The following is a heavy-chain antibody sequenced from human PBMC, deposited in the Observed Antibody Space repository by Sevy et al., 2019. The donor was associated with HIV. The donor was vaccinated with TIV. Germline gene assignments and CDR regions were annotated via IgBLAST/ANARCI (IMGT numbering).Heavy chain of an antibody. Sequence: ASVKVSCKASGYTFTSYGISWVRQAPGQGLEWMGWISAYNGNTNYVQKFQGRVTMTTDTSTSTAYMELRSLRSDDTAAYYCARTRGFTMIVVVIPDYWGQGTLVTVSS. J-gene: IGHJ4*02. CDR2: ISAYNGNT. D-gene: IGHD3-22*01. CDR3: ARTRGFTMIVVVIPDY. V-gene: IGHV1-18*04. CDR1: GYTFTSYG.